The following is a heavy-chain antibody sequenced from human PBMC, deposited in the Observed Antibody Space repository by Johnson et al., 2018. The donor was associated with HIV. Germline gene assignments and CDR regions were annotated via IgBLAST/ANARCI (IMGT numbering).Heavy chain of an antibody. J-gene: IGHJ3*02. D-gene: IGHD1-14*01. CDR1: GFTFSSYG. CDR2: IFNSGTT. Sequence: QVQLVESGGGVVQPGRSLRLSCAASGFTFSSYGMHWVRQAPGKGLEWVAVIFNSGTTYYADSVKGRFIISRDNSKNTLYLQMNSLRVEATAVYYCEKDGPYCLSPRDSFDIWGQGTMVTVSS. CDR3: EKDGPYCLSPRDSFDI. V-gene: IGHV3-NL1*01.